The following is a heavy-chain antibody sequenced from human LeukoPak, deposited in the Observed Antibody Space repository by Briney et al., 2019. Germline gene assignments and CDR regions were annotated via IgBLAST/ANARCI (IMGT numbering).Heavy chain of an antibody. D-gene: IGHD3-22*01. CDR1: GFTFSRYW. CDR2: INQDETST. J-gene: IGHJ4*02. Sequence: GGSLRLSCAASGFTFSRYWMHWVRQTPGKGPVWVSRINQDETSTSYADSVKGRFTISRDNAKKTLYLQMNSLRAEDTAVYYCASDHYYDSSGPLDYWGQGTLVTVSS. CDR3: ASDHYYDSSGPLDY. V-gene: IGHV3-74*01.